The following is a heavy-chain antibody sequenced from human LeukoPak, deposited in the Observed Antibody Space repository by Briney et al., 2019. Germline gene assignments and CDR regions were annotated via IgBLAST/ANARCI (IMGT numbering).Heavy chain of an antibody. J-gene: IGHJ5*02. CDR1: GYTFTSYD. CDR3: ARDYGGSSGWFDP. CDR2: MSPNSDNT. Sequence: ASVKVSCKASGYTFTSYDINWVRQATGQGLEWMGWMSPNSDNTGYAQKFQGRVTFTRDTSISTAYMELRSLTSEDTAVYYCARDYGGSSGWFDPWGQGTLVTVSS. V-gene: IGHV1-8*01. D-gene: IGHD4-23*01.